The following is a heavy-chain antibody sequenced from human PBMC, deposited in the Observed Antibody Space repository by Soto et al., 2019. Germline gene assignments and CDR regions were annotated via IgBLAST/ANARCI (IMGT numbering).Heavy chain of an antibody. Sequence: QVQLQESGPGLVKPSQTLSLTCTVSGGSISSGGYYWSWIRQHPGKGLEWIGYVYYSGSTYYNPSLKSRVTISVDTSKNQFSMKLSSVTAADPAVYYWARASTVFGVVTTATYYFDYWGQGTLVTVSS. CDR2: VYYSGST. V-gene: IGHV4-31*03. CDR3: ARASTVFGVVTTATYYFDY. CDR1: GGSISSGGYY. J-gene: IGHJ4*02. D-gene: IGHD3-3*01.